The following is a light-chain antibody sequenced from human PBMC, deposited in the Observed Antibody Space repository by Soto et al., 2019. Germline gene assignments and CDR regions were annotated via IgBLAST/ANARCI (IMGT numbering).Light chain of an antibody. CDR3: QQRSNWPRT. J-gene: IGKJ1*01. V-gene: IGKV3-11*01. CDR1: QSVNNNY. CDR2: DAS. Sequence: EIVLTQSPGTLSLSPGERATLSCRASQSVNNNYVAWYQQKPGQAPRFLIFDASNRATGTPARFSGSGSGTDFTLTISSLEPEDFAVYYCQQRSNWPRTFGQGTKVDIK.